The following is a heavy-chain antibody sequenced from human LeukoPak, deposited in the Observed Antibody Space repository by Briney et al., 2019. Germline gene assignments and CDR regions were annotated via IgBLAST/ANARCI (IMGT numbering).Heavy chain of an antibody. Sequence: SVKVSCKASGGTFSSYVISWVRQAPGQGLEWMGGIIPIFGTPNYAQNFQGRVTMTRDTSTSTVYMELSSLRSEDTAVYYCARGYRFGELIGDYWGQGTLVTVSS. J-gene: IGHJ4*02. CDR3: ARGYRFGELIGDY. CDR2: IIPIFGTP. D-gene: IGHD3-10*01. CDR1: GGTFSSYV. V-gene: IGHV1-69*05.